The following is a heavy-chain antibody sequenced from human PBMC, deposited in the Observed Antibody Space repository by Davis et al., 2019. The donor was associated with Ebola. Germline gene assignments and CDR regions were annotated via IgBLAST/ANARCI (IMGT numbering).Heavy chain of an antibody. J-gene: IGHJ3*02. CDR2: ISSSSSYI. CDR3: ARDAPPAGEVGATSGSAFDI. D-gene: IGHD1-26*01. CDR1: GFTFSDYY. V-gene: IGHV3-11*06. Sequence: PGGSLRLSCAASGFTFSDYYMSWIRQAPGKGLEWVSSISSSSSYIYYADSVKGRFTISRDNAKNSLYLQMNSLRAEDTAVYYCARDAPPAGEVGATSGSAFDIWGQGTMVTVSS.